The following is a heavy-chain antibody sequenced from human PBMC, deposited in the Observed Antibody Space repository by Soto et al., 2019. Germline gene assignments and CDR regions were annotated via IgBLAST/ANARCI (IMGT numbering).Heavy chain of an antibody. J-gene: IGHJ4*02. Sequence: SETLSLTCTVSGGSISSGGYYWSWIRQHPGKGLEWIGYIYYSGSTYYNPSLKSRVTISVDTSKNQFSLKLSSVTAADTAVYYCARAQTSLWFGELPIPGFDYWGQGTLVT. CDR3: ARAQTSLWFGELPIPGFDY. V-gene: IGHV4-31*03. D-gene: IGHD3-10*01. CDR2: IYYSGST. CDR1: GGSISSGGYY.